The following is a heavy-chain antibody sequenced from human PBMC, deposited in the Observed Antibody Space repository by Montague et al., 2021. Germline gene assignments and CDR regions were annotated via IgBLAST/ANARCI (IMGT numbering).Heavy chain of an antibody. CDR3: ARYQDQGYCGGDCYVGLDY. CDR2: IKQDGSEK. Sequence: SLRLSCAASGFTFSNYSMSWVRQAPGKGLELLANIKQDGSEKHYVDSVKGRFTLSRDNAKNSLYLQMNSLRAEDTAVYFCARYQDQGYCGGDCYVGLDYWGQGYLDSVSS. V-gene: IGHV3-7*01. CDR1: GFTFSNYS. J-gene: IGHJ4*02. D-gene: IGHD2-21*01.